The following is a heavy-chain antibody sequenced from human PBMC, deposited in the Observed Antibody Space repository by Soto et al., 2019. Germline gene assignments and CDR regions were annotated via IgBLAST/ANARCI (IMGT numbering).Heavy chain of an antibody. CDR3: ARDRSFWSGPKAVSYFDY. Sequence: GGSLRLSCAASGFTFSSYSMNWVRQAPGKGLEWVSSISSSSSYIYYADSVKGRFTISRDNAKNSLYLQMNSLRAEDTAVYYCARDRSFWSGPKAVSYFDYWGQGTLVTVSS. V-gene: IGHV3-21*01. CDR1: GFTFSSYS. J-gene: IGHJ4*02. CDR2: ISSSSSYI. D-gene: IGHD3-3*01.